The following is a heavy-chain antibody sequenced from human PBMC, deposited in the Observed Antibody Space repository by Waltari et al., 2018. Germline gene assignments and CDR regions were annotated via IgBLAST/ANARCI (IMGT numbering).Heavy chain of an antibody. CDR3: ARRDATTENWFDP. D-gene: IGHD1-1*01. Sequence: QVQLQESGPGLVKPSQTLSLTCTVPGSSIFRGGYYWSWIRQYPGKGLEWIGYIYYSGSGNTYYNPSLKSRLTISADKSNNQFSLKLTSVTAADTAVYYCARRDATTENWFDPWGQGTLVTVSS. V-gene: IGHV4-31*03. CDR1: GSSIFRGGYY. CDR2: IYYSGSGNT. J-gene: IGHJ5*02.